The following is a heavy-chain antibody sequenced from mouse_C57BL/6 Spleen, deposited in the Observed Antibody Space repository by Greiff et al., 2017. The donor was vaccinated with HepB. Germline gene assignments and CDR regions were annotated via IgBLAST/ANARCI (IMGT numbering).Heavy chain of an antibody. CDR3: ARSGYDYDFWYFDV. V-gene: IGHV14-2*01. D-gene: IGHD2-4*01. Sequence: EVQLQQSGAELVKPGASVKLSCTASGFNIKDYYMHWVKQRTEQGLEWIGRIDPEDGETKYAPKFQCKATITADTSSNTAYLQLSSLTSEDTAVYYCARSGYDYDFWYFDVWGTGTTVTVSS. J-gene: IGHJ1*03. CDR2: IDPEDGET. CDR1: GFNIKDYY.